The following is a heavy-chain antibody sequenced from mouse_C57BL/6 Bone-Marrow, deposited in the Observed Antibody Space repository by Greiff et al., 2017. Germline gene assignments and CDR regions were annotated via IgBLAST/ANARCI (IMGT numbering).Heavy chain of an antibody. CDR1: GFNIKDDY. J-gene: IGHJ1*03. CDR3: SITTVVRYFDV. V-gene: IGHV14-4*01. D-gene: IGHD1-1*01. CDR2: IDPENGDT. Sequence: EVQLQQSGAELVRPGASVKLSCTASGFNIKDDYMHWVKQRPEQGLEWIGWIDPENGDTEYASKFQGKATITADTSSNTAYLQLSSLTSEDTAVYYCSITTVVRYFDVWGTGTTVTVSS.